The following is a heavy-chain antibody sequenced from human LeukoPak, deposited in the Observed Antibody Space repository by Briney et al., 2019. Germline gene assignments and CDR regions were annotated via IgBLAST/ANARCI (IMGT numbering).Heavy chain of an antibody. V-gene: IGHV3-9*01. J-gene: IGHJ4*02. CDR2: ISWNSGSI. Sequence: GGSLRLSCAASGFTFSSYSMNWVRQAPGKGLEWVSGISWNSGSIGYADSVKGRFTISRDNAKNSLYLQMNSLRAEDTALYYCAKDIGSGSYYYFDYWGQGTLVTVSS. D-gene: IGHD3-10*01. CDR3: AKDIGSGSYYYFDY. CDR1: GFTFSSYS.